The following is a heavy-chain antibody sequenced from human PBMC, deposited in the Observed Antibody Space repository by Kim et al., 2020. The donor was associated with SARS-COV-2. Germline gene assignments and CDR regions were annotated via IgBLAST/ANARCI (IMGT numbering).Heavy chain of an antibody. D-gene: IGHD3-3*01. CDR1: GFSFSGHC. Sequence: GGSLRLSCAASGFSFSGHCLNWVRQAPGKGLEWVSAINSDGSSTNSESSEKRRSTTSSNNAKNTLYLQMNRTRAEDTALYYWAREERTTGPYDDFWGGYYRGVGFEPWG. CDR3: AREERTTGPYDDFWGGYYRGVGFEP. V-gene: IGHV3-74*01. CDR2: INSDGSST. J-gene: IGHJ5*02.